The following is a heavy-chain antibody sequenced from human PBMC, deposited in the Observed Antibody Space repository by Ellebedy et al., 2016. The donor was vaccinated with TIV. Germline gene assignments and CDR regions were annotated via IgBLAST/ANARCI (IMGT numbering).Heavy chain of an antibody. CDR3: ARQGVGSTQWTFDI. Sequence: MPSETLSLTCAVYGGSFSGYYWSWIRQPPGKGLEWIGEINHSGSTNYNPSLKSRVTISVDTSKNQFSLSLNSVTAADTAVYHCARQGVGSTQWTFDIWGQGTMVTVSS. V-gene: IGHV4-34*01. J-gene: IGHJ3*02. D-gene: IGHD2-2*03. CDR2: INHSGST. CDR1: GGSFSGYY.